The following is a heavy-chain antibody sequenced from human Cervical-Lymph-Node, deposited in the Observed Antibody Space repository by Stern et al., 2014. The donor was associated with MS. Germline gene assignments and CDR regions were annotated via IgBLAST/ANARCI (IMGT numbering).Heavy chain of an antibody. CDR1: GFTFSSYA. V-gene: IGHV3-23*04. CDR2: ISGSGDST. Sequence: EDQLVESGGSLVQPGGYLRLSCAASGFTFSSYAMSWVRQAPGKGLEWVSAISGSGDSTYYADSVKGRFTISRDNSKNTLYLQMNSLRADDTAVYYCAKEGILVASFDYWGQGTLVTVSS. J-gene: IGHJ4*02. D-gene: IGHD6-19*01. CDR3: AKEGILVASFDY.